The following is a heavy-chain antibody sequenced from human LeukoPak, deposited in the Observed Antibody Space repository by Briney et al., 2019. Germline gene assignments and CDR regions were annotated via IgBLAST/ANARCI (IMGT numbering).Heavy chain of an antibody. Sequence: GGSLRLSCEASGFTFSSYSMNWVRQAPGKGLEWVSSISSSSSYIYYADSVKGRFTISRDNAKNSLYLQMNSLRAEDTAVYYCARENIVLMVYAIDDWGQGTLVTVSS. CDR1: GFTFSSYS. CDR2: ISSSSSYI. J-gene: IGHJ4*02. CDR3: ARENIVLMVYAIDD. V-gene: IGHV3-21*01. D-gene: IGHD2-8*01.